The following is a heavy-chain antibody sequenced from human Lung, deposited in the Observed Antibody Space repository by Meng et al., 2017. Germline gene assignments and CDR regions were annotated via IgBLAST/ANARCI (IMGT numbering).Heavy chain of an antibody. CDR1: GGSISMSNW. Sequence: PVQQSGPGLVNPSGTLSLTCAVSGGSISMSNWWSWVRQPPGKGLEWIGEIYHSGSTNYNPSLKSRVTISVDKSKNQFSLKLSSVTAADTAVYYCARGSITMVRGVSVFDPWGQGTLVTVSS. CDR2: IYHSGST. V-gene: IGHV4-4*02. J-gene: IGHJ5*02. D-gene: IGHD3-10*01. CDR3: ARGSITMVRGVSVFDP.